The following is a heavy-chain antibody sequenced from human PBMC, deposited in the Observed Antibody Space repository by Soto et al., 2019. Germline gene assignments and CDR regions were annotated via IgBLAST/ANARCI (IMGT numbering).Heavy chain of an antibody. D-gene: IGHD6-13*01. J-gene: IGHJ4*02. CDR2: ISYDGSNK. CDR1: GFTFSSYA. CDR3: ARAPRFVTAAGHYFDY. Sequence: GGSLRLSCAASGFTFSSYAMHWVRQAPGKGLEWVAVISYDGSNKYYADSVKGRFTISRDNSKNTLYLQMNSLRAEDTAVYYCARAPRFVTAAGHYFDYWGQGTLVTVSS. V-gene: IGHV3-30-3*01.